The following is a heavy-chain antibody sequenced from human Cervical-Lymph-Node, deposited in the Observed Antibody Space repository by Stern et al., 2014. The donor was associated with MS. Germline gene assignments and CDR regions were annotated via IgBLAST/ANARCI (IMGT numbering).Heavy chain of an antibody. D-gene: IGHD3-10*01. CDR2: IKTKSDGGTA. CDR1: GFTFSSAW. CDR3: TTTRPGY. Sequence: VQLVQSGGGLVKPGGSLRISCAASGFTFSSAWMSWVRQAPGKGLEWVGRIKTKSDGGTADYAAPVKGRFTISRDDSRNTLYLQMNSLQTEDTAVYYCTTTRPGYWGQGTLVTVSS. V-gene: IGHV3-15*01. J-gene: IGHJ4*02.